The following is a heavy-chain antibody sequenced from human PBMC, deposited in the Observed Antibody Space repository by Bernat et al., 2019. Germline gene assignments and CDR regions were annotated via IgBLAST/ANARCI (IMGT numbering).Heavy chain of an antibody. CDR2: AYWDDDN. J-gene: IGHJ4*02. Sequence: QITLKESGPTLVKPTQTLTLTCAFSGFSLSTSGVGVGWIRQPPGRALEWLAFAYWDDDNRYNPSLKSRLAVIKVTSKNLVVLTMTNMDPEDIGTYFCAHRLGGNNWDTGYFDFWGQGALVTVSS. D-gene: IGHD1-1*01. V-gene: IGHV2-5*02. CDR1: GFSLSTSGVG. CDR3: AHRLGGNNWDTGYFDF.